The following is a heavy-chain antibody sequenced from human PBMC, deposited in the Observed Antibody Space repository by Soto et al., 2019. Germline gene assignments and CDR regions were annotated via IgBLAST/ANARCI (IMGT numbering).Heavy chain of an antibody. J-gene: IGHJ6*02. D-gene: IGHD3-22*01. V-gene: IGHV6-1*01. Sequence: SQTLSLTCAISGDSVSSNSAGWNWIRQTPSRGLEWLGRTYYRSKWYYTYAVSVKSRIIIDPDTSKNQFSLQLNSVTPEDTAVYYCARVSWDDVSAHYYLAVCGQGTSVTGSS. CDR3: ARVSWDDVSAHYYLAV. CDR2: TYYRSKWYY. CDR1: GDSVSSNSAG.